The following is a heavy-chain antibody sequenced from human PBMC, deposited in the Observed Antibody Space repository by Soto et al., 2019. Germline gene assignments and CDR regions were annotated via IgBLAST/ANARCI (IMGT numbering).Heavy chain of an antibody. CDR1: GFTFGSYA. J-gene: IGHJ4*02. V-gene: IGHV3-23*01. D-gene: IGHD2-2*01. Sequence: GGSLRLSCAASGFTFGSYAMSWVRQAPGKGLEWVSIISGSGRSTNYADSVKGRFTISRDNSKSTLYVQMNSLRAEDTAVYYCATLVGGGIVVPAAVFDYWGQGTLVTVSS. CDR3: ATLVGGGIVVPAAVFDY. CDR2: ISGSGRST.